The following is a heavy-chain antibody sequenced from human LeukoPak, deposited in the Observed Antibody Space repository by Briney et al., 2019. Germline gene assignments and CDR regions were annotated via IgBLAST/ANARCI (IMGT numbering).Heavy chain of an antibody. CDR1: GLTFSTHA. D-gene: IGHD4-23*01. CDR2: ISYGGRNK. Sequence: GGSLRLSCITSGLTFSTHAIHWVRQAPGKGLEWVALISYGGRNKYYAGSVKGRFTVSGDNSRNTVYLQMDSLRAEDTAVYHCAADPDHGGNSRGGTHYWGQGTLVTVSS. J-gene: IGHJ4*02. CDR3: AADPDHGGNSRGGTHY. V-gene: IGHV3-30*04.